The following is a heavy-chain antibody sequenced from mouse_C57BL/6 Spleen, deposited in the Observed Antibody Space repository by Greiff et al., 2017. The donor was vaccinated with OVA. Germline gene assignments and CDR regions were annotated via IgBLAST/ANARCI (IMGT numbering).Heavy chain of an antibody. V-gene: IGHV1-53*01. D-gene: IGHD2-12*01. CDR1: GYTFTSYW. CDR3: ARSNYTNNSGDYAMDY. CDR2: INPSNGGT. J-gene: IGHJ4*01. Sequence: QVQLKQPGTELVKPGASVKLSCKASGYTFTSYWMHWVKQRPGQGLEWIGNINPSNGGTNYNEKFKSKATLTVDKSSSTAYMQLSSLTSEDSAVYYCARSNYTNNSGDYAMDYWGQGTSVTVSS.